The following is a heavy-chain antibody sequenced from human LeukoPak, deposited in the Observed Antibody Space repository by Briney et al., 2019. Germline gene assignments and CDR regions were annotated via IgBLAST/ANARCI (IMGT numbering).Heavy chain of an antibody. J-gene: IGHJ6*02. CDR2: ISSSSSTI. CDR3: ARDGRCSGGSYYSDYYYYGMDV. CDR1: GFTFSSYS. V-gene: IGHV3-48*01. Sequence: GGSLRLSCAASGFTFSSYSMDWVRQAPGKGLEWVSYISSSSSTIYYADSVKGRFTISRDNAKNSLYLQMNSLRAEDTAVYYCARDGRCSGGSYYSDYYYYGMDVWGQGTTVTVSS. D-gene: IGHD2-15*01.